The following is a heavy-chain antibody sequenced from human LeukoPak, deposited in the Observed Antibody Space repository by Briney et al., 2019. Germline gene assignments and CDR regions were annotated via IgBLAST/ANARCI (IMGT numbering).Heavy chain of an antibody. Sequence: PSETLSLTCTVSGGSISSYYWSWIRQPPGKGLEWIGYIYYSGSTNYNPSLKSRVTISVDTSKNQFSLKLSSVTAADTAVYYCARSRRITMVRGVPGGFDYWGQGTLVTVSS. CDR1: GGSISSYY. V-gene: IGHV4-59*12. D-gene: IGHD3-10*01. CDR2: IYYSGST. J-gene: IGHJ4*02. CDR3: ARSRRITMVRGVPGGFDY.